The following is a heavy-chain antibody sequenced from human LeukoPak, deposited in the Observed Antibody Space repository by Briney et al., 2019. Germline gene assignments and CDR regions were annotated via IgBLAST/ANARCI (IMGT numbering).Heavy chain of an antibody. D-gene: IGHD3-3*01. V-gene: IGHV4-31*03. Sequence: PSETLSLTCTVSGGSISSGGYYWGWIRQHPGKGLEWIGYIYYSGGTYYNPSLKSRVTISLDTSKNQFSLNLSSVTAADTAVYYCARAIFGVVIMHFDYWGQGTLVTVSS. CDR2: IYYSGGT. J-gene: IGHJ4*02. CDR3: ARAIFGVVIMHFDY. CDR1: GGSISSGGYY.